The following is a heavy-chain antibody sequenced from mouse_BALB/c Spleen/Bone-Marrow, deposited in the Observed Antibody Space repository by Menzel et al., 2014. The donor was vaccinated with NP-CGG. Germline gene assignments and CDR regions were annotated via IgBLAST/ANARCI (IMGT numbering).Heavy chain of an antibody. V-gene: IGHV1-87*01. CDR2: IYPGDGDT. D-gene: IGHD2-4*01. J-gene: IGHJ3*01. Sequence: SGAELARPGASVKLSCKASGYTFTSYWMQWVKQRPGQGLEWIGAIYPGDGDTRYTRKFKGKATLTADKSSSTAYMQLSSLASEDSAVYYCARWDDYDAWFAYWGQGTLVTVSA. CDR1: GYTFTSYW. CDR3: ARWDDYDAWFAY.